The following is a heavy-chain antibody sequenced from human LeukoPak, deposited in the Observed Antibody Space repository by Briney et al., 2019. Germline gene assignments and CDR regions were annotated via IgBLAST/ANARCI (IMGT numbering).Heavy chain of an antibody. V-gene: IGHV3-30*14. CDR3: ARGAGYNYPYYFDY. CDR1: GFTFSDHA. J-gene: IGHJ4*02. Sequence: GGSLRLSCTASGFTFSDHAMHWVRQAPGKGLEWVTVISYHARDQFYADSVKGRFTISRDNSKNTLYLQMNSLRAEDTAVYYCARGAGYNYPYYFDYWGQGTLVTVSS. CDR2: ISYHARDQ. D-gene: IGHD5-24*01.